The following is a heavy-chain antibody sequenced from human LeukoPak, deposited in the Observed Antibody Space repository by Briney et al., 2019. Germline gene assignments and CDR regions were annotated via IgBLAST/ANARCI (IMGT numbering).Heavy chain of an antibody. D-gene: IGHD2-2*01. CDR3: ARASPGGGYCSSTSCLPFDY. J-gene: IGHJ4*02. Sequence: GASVKLSCKASGGTFSSYAISWVRQAPGQGLEWMGRIIPILGIANYAQKFQGRVTITADKSTSTAYMELSSLRSEDTAVYYCARASPGGGYCSSTSCLPFDYWGQGTLVTVSS. V-gene: IGHV1-69*04. CDR2: IIPILGIA. CDR1: GGTFSSYA.